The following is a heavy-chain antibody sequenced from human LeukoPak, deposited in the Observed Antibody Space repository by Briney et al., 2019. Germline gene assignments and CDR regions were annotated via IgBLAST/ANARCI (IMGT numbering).Heavy chain of an antibody. CDR1: GFTFSSYW. Sequence: GGSLRLSCAASGFTFSSYWMHWVRQAPGKGLVWVSCINSDGSSTSYADSVKGRFTISRDNAKDTLYLQMDSLRAEDTAVYYCARKGRSFYFDYWGQGTLVTVSS. J-gene: IGHJ4*02. CDR3: ARKGRSFYFDY. D-gene: IGHD2-15*01. V-gene: IGHV3-74*01. CDR2: INSDGSST.